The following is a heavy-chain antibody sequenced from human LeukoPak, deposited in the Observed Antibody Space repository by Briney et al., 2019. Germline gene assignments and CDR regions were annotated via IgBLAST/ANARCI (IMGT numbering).Heavy chain of an antibody. V-gene: IGHV4-39*07. J-gene: IGHJ4*02. CDR3: ARVRPSGSYFDFDY. D-gene: IGHD1-26*01. CDR2: IYYSGST. Sequence: SETLSLTCTVSGGSISSSSYYWGWIRQPPGKGLEWIGSIYYSGSTYYNPSLKSRVTISVDTSKNQFSLKLSSVTAADTAVYYCARVRPSGSYFDFDYWGQGTLVTVAS. CDR1: GGSISSSSYY.